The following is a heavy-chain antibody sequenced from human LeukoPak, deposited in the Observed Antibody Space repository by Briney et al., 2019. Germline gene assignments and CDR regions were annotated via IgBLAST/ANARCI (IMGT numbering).Heavy chain of an antibody. CDR2: INANTGNP. Sequence: GASVKVSCKASGYTFTSYAMHWVRQAPGQRLEWMGWINANTGNPKYSQGFTGRFVFSLDTSVSTAYLQISSLKAEDTAGYYCARDHVKLGSTFHPFDAFDVWGQGTLVTVSS. V-gene: IGHV7-4-1*02. D-gene: IGHD2/OR15-2a*01. CDR1: GYTFTSYA. CDR3: ARDHVKLGSTFHPFDAFDV. J-gene: IGHJ3*01.